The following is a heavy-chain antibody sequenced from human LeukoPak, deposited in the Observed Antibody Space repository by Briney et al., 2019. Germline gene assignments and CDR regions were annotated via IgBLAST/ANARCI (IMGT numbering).Heavy chain of an antibody. CDR3: ATYGSGSYFGYYYYYYMDV. CDR2: ISSSGSTI. Sequence: GGSLRLSCAASGFTFSSYEMNWVRQAPGKGLEWVSYISSSGSTIYYADSVKGRFTISRDNAKNSLYLQMNSLRAEDTAVYYCATYGSGSYFGYYYYYYMDVWGKGTTVTISS. D-gene: IGHD3-10*01. V-gene: IGHV3-48*03. CDR1: GFTFSSYE. J-gene: IGHJ6*03.